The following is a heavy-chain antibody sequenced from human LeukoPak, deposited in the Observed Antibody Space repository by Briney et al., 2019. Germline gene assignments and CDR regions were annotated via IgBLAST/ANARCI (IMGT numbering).Heavy chain of an antibody. V-gene: IGHV4-39*01. D-gene: IGHD5-18*01. Sequence: SETLSLTCTVSGGSISSSRYYWGWIRPPPGQILEWIVSIYYSGSTYYNPSLKSRVTISVDTSKNQFSLKLSSVTAADTAVYYCARHVASTASRYYFDYWGQGTLVTVSS. CDR3: ARHVASTASRYYFDY. J-gene: IGHJ4*02. CDR2: IYYSGST. CDR1: GGSISSSRYY.